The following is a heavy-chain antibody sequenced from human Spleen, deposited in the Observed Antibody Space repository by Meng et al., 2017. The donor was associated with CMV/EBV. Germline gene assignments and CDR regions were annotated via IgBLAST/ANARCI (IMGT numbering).Heavy chain of an antibody. CDR2: ITSSSYI. D-gene: IGHD6-13*01. V-gene: IGHV3-21*01. CDR3: ARESYSNSGAFDY. CDR1: GFIFSSYT. Sequence: GESLKISCAASGFIFSSYTMNWVRQAPGKGLEWVSSITSSSYIYYADSVKGRFTISRDNVKNSLYLQMNSLRAEDTAVYYCARESYSNSGAFDYWGQGTLVTVSS. J-gene: IGHJ4*02.